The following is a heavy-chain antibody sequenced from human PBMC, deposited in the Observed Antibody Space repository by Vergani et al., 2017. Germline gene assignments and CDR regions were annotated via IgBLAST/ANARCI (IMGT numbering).Heavy chain of an antibody. CDR1: GYTFTSYA. D-gene: IGHD4-17*01. V-gene: IGHV1-8*01. Sequence: QVQLVQSGAEVKKPGASVKVSCKASGYTFTSYAINWVRQATGQGLEWMGWMNPNSGNTGYAQKFQGRVTMTRNTSISTAYMELSSLRSENTAVYYCARGRETYGDYDYYFDYWGQGTLVTVSS. CDR3: ARGRETYGDYDYYFDY. J-gene: IGHJ4*02. CDR2: MNPNSGNT.